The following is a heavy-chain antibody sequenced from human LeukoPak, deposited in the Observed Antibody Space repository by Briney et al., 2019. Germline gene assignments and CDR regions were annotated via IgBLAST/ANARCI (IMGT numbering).Heavy chain of an antibody. V-gene: IGHV3-30*04. Sequence: GGSLRLSCAASGFTFSNYAIHWVRQAPGKGLEWVAVISYDGSNKYYADSVKGRFTISRDNSKNTLYLQMNSLRAEDTAVYYCARVHYDSSGYYTSYYYYGMDVWGQGTTVTVSS. D-gene: IGHD3-22*01. CDR3: ARVHYDSSGYYTSYYYYGMDV. J-gene: IGHJ6*02. CDR1: GFTFSNYA. CDR2: ISYDGSNK.